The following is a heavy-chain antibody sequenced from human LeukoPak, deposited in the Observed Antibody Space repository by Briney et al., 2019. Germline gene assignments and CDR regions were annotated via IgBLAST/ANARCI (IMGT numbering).Heavy chain of an antibody. CDR3: TRDVLPPYYYGSGSYRADWFDP. CDR2: IIPIFGTA. D-gene: IGHD3-10*01. Sequence: SVKVSCKASGGTFSSYAISWVRQAPGQGLEWMGRIIPIFGTANYAQKFQGRVTITTDESTSTAYMELSSLRSEDTAVYYCTRDVLPPYYYGSGSYRADWFDPWGQGTLVTVSS. V-gene: IGHV1-69*05. CDR1: GGTFSSYA. J-gene: IGHJ5*02.